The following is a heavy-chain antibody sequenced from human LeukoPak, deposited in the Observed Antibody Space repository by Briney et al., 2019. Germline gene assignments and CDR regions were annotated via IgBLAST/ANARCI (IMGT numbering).Heavy chain of an antibody. CDR2: IYYSGST. CDR3: ATHGGYIFLNWFDP. Sequence: SETLSLTCTVSGGSISSSSYYWGWIRQPPGKGLEWIGSIYYSGSTYYNPSLKSRVTISVDTSKNQFSLYLNSVTAADTAVYYCATHGGYIFLNWFDPWGQGTLVTVSS. J-gene: IGHJ5*01. CDR1: GGSISSSSYY. D-gene: IGHD6-19*01. V-gene: IGHV4-39*01.